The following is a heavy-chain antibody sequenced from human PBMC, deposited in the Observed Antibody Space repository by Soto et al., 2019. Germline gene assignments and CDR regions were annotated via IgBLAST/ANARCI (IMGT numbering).Heavy chain of an antibody. V-gene: IGHV4-30-4*01. J-gene: IGHJ5*02. CDR3: ARDLYGDYVSGWFDP. CDR2: IYYSGST. D-gene: IGHD4-17*01. Sequence: PSETLSLASTVSGGCMRSGDYYGSWIRQPPGKGLEWIGYIYYSGSTYYNPSLKSRVTISVDTSKNQFSLKLSSVTAADTAVYYCARDLYGDYVSGWFDPWGQGTLVTVS. CDR1: GGCMRSGDYY.